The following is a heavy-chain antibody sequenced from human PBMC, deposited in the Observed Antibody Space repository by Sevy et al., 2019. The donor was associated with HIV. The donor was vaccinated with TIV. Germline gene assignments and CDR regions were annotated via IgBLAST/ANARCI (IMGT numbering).Heavy chain of an antibody. J-gene: IGHJ4*02. CDR1: GYTFTGYY. D-gene: IGHD5-12*01. V-gene: IGHV1-2*06. CDR2: INPNSGGT. CDR3: ARVAVDNYFDY. Sequence: ASVKVSCKASGYTFTGYYMHWVRQAAGQGLEWLGRINPNSGGTNYAQKFQGRVTLTRETSISPAYMELGRLRSDDTAVYYCARVAVDNYFDYWGQGTLVTVSS.